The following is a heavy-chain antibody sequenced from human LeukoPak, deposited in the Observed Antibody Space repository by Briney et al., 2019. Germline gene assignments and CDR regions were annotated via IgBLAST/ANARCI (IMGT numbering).Heavy chain of an antibody. Sequence: PGGSLRLSCAASGFTFSDYAMTWVRQAPGKGLEGVSTINSGGAINYADSVKGRFTISRDNPKNTLYLQMNSLRAEDTAVYYCAKRGSYSSSFTPPFDYWGQGTLVTVSS. CDR1: GFTFSDYA. CDR3: AKRGSYSSSFTPPFDY. V-gene: IGHV3-23*01. D-gene: IGHD6-6*01. J-gene: IGHJ4*02. CDR2: INSGGAI.